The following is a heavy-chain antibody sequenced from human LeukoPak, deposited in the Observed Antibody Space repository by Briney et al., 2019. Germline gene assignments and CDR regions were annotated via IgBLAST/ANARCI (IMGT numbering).Heavy chain of an antibody. J-gene: IGHJ4*02. CDR2: IKQDGSEK. V-gene: IGHV3-7*01. CDR3: ARDTRIFDY. Sequence: GGSLRLSCAASGFTFSSYRINWVRQAPGKGLEWVANIKQDGSEKYYVDSVKGRFTISRDNAKNSLFLQMNSLRAEDTAVYYCARDTRIFDYWGQGTLVTVSS. CDR1: GFTFSSYR. D-gene: IGHD3-22*01.